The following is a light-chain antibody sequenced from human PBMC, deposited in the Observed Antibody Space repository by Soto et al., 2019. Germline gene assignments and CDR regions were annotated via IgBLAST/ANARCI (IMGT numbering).Light chain of an antibody. J-gene: IGKJ4*01. CDR3: QQYNKWPLT. Sequence: EIVMTQSPATLSVSPGERATLSCRASQSASGNLAWYQQKPGQAPRLLIYCASTRATGIPARISGSGSGTEFTLTISSLQSEDFAVYYCQQYNKWPLTFGGGTKVEI. V-gene: IGKV3-15*01. CDR1: QSASGN. CDR2: CAS.